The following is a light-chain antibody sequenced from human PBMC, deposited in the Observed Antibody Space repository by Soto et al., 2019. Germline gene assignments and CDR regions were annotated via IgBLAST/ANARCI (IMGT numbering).Light chain of an antibody. CDR3: QQYDNWPIT. CDR2: GAS. J-gene: IGKJ5*01. CDR1: QRVSSN. Sequence: EIVMTQSPATRSVSPGERATLSCRASQRVSSNLAWYQQKPGQAPRLLIYGASTRATGIPARFSGSGSGTEVTLTISSLQSEDFSVFYCQQYDNWPITFGQGTRLEIK. V-gene: IGKV3-15*01.